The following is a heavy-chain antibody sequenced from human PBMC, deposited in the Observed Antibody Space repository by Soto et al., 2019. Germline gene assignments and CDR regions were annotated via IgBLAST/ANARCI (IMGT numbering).Heavy chain of an antibody. CDR1: GYTFTSYA. J-gene: IGHJ4*02. CDR3: ARSIVVVTALDY. D-gene: IGHD2-21*02. CDR2: INDGNGNT. V-gene: IGHV1-3*01. Sequence: ASVKVSCKASGYTFTSYAMHWGRQAPGQRLEWMGWINDGNGNTKYSQKFQGRVTITRDTSASTAYMELSSPRSEDTAVYYCARSIVVVTALDYWGQGTLVTVSS.